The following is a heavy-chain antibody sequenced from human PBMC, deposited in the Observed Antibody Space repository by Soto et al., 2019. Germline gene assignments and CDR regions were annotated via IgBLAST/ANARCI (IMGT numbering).Heavy chain of an antibody. CDR1: GYTFTSYG. J-gene: IGHJ4*02. Sequence: QVHLVQSGAEVKKPGASVKVSCKASGYTFTSYGITWVRQAPGQGLEWMGWXXXXNGNTDYAQXXXGXXXXXRDXXXXXXXXXXXSLISDDTAVYYCARGRYGDYRGQGALVTVSS. V-gene: IGHV1-18*01. CDR3: ARGRYGDY. CDR2: XXXXNGNT. D-gene: IGHD1-1*01.